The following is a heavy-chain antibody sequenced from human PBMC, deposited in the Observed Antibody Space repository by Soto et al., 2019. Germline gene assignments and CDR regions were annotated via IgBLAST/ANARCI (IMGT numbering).Heavy chain of an antibody. CDR1: GGSISSYY. J-gene: IGHJ4*02. Sequence: SETLSLTCTVSGGSISSYYWSWIRQPPGKGLEWIGYIYYSGSTNYNPSLKSRVTISVDTSKNQFSLKLSSVTAADTAVYYCARGVVEPAWGSPYYFDYWGQGTLVTVSS. V-gene: IGHV4-59*01. D-gene: IGHD3-16*01. CDR3: ARGVVEPAWGSPYYFDY. CDR2: IYYSGST.